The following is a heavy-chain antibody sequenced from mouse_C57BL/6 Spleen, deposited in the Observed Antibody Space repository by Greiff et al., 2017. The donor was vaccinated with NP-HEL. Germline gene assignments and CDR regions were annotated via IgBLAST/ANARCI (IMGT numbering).Heavy chain of an antibody. CDR3: TTGLVTTVVATDY. J-gene: IGHJ2*01. CDR2: IDPENGDT. Sequence: EVQLVESGAELVRPGASVKLSCTASGFNIKDDYMHWVKQRPEQGLEWIGWIDPENGDTEYASKFQGKATITADTSSNTAYLQLSSLTSEDTAVYYCTTGLVTTVVATDYWGQGTTLTVSS. CDR1: GFNIKDDY. V-gene: IGHV14-4*01. D-gene: IGHD1-1*01.